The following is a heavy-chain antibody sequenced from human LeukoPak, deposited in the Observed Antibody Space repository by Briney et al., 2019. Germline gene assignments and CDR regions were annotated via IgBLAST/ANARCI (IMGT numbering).Heavy chain of an antibody. CDR3: ARVLAVPAAFYFYYGLDV. J-gene: IGHJ6*02. Sequence: GGSLRLSCAASGFTFSSYWMSWVRQAPGKGLEWVANIKQDGSEKYYVDSVKGRFTISRDNAKNSLYLQMNSLRAEDTAVYFCARVLAVPAAFYFYYGLDVSGQGTTVTVSS. V-gene: IGHV3-7*04. CDR1: GFTFSSYW. D-gene: IGHD2-2*01. CDR2: IKQDGSEK.